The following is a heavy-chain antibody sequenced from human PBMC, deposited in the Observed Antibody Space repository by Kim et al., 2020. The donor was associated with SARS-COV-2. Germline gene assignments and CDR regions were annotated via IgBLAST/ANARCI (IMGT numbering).Heavy chain of an antibody. CDR3: ARNGGSYYDLAQLDY. D-gene: IGHD1-26*01. J-gene: IGHJ4*02. CDR2: ISAYNGNT. CDR1: GYTFTSYG. Sequence: ASMKVSCKASGYTFTSYGISWVRQAPGQGLEWMGWISAYNGNTNYAQKLQGRVTMTTDTSTSTAYMELRSLRSDDTAVYYCARNGGSYYDLAQLDYWGQGTLVTVSS. V-gene: IGHV1-18*01.